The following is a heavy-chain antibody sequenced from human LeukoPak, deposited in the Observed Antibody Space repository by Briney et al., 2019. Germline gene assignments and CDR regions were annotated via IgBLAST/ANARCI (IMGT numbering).Heavy chain of an antibody. Sequence: ASVKVSCKASGYTFTSYGISWVRQAPGQGLEWMGWTSAYNGNTNYAQKLQGRVTMTTDTSTSTAYMELRSLRSDDTAVYYCARASVYYDFWSGYYTGDYWGQGTLVTVSS. CDR2: TSAYNGNT. CDR1: GYTFTSYG. J-gene: IGHJ4*02. V-gene: IGHV1-18*01. CDR3: ARASVYYDFWSGYYTGDY. D-gene: IGHD3-3*01.